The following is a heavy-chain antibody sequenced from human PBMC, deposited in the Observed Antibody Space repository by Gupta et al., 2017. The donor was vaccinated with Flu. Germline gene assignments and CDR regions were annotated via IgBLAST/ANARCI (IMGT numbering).Heavy chain of an antibody. CDR2: ILHDGSNQ. V-gene: IGHV3-30-3*01. D-gene: IGHD5-12*01. Sequence: SGFTFSSHNMHWVRQAPGKGLEWVALILHDGSNQYYADSVKGRFTISRDISQNTLFLQMDSLRAEDTAIYYCARDCGYTNGHCFDYWGQGTLVTISS. J-gene: IGHJ4*02. CDR3: ARDCGYTNGHCFDY. CDR1: GFTFSSHN.